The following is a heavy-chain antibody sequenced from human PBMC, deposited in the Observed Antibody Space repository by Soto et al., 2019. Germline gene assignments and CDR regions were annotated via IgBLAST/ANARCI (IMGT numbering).Heavy chain of an antibody. D-gene: IGHD6-6*01. CDR1: GGSVSSGSYY. J-gene: IGHJ4*02. CDR2: IYYSGST. Sequence: QVQLQESGPGLVKPSETLSLTCTVSGGSVSSGSYYWNWIRQPPGKGLEWIGYIYYSGSTNYNPSLKSRVTISVDTSKNQFSLKLSSVTAADTAVYYCARGLDAFDYWGQGTLVTVSS. V-gene: IGHV4-61*01. CDR3: ARGLDAFDY.